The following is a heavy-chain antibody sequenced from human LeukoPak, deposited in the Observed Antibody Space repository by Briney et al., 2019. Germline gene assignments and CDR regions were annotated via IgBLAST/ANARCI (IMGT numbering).Heavy chain of an antibody. CDR1: GFTFSSYS. Sequence: GGSLRLSCAASGFTFSSYSMNWVRQAPGKGLEWVSSISSSSSYIYYADSVKGRFTTSRDNAKNSLYLQMNSLRAEDTAVYYCARDRAAVTTPPFDYWGQGTLVTVSS. CDR3: ARDRAAVTTPPFDY. CDR2: ISSSSSYI. D-gene: IGHD4-17*01. V-gene: IGHV3-21*01. J-gene: IGHJ4*02.